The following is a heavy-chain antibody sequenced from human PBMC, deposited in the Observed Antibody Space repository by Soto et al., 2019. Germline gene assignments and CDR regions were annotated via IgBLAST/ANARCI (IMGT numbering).Heavy chain of an antibody. CDR2: ISAYNGNT. J-gene: IGHJ4*02. V-gene: IGHV1-18*01. CDR1: GYTFTSYG. CDR3: ARDYGRVTVTTPLDY. D-gene: IGHD4-4*01. Sequence: ASVKVSCKASGYTFTSYGISWVRQAPGQGLEWMGWISAYNGNTNYAQKLQGRVTMTTDTSTSTAYMELRSLRSDDTAVYYCARDYGRVTVTTPLDYWGQGTLVTVS.